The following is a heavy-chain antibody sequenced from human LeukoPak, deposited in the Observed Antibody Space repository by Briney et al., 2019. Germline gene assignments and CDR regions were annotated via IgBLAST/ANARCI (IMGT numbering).Heavy chain of an antibody. CDR1: GFTFSDYY. CDR2: ISSSSSYT. V-gene: IGHV3-11*05. J-gene: IGHJ4*02. CDR3: AAESIYYDSSGYYSR. D-gene: IGHD3-22*01. Sequence: NSGGSLRLSCAASGFTFSDYYMSWIRQAPGKGLEWVSYISSSSSYTNYADSVKGRFTISRDNAKNSLYLQMNSLRAEDTAVCYCAAESIYYDSSGYYSRWGQGTLVTVSS.